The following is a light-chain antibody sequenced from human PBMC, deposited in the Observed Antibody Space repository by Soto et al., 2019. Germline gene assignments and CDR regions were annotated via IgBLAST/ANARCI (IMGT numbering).Light chain of an antibody. CDR2: EVS. CDR3: SSYSSTSTPVV. J-gene: IGLJ2*01. CDR1: SSDIGGYYY. Sequence: QSALTQPASVSGSPGQSITISCTGTSSDIGGYYYVSWYQQHPDKAPKLIIYEVSNRPSGVSNRFSGSKSGDTASLTISGLQADDEADYSCSSYSSTSTPVVFGGGTKLTVL. V-gene: IGLV2-14*01.